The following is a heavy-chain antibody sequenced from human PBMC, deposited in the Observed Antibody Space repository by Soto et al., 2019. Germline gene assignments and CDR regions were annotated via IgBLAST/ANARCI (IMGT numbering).Heavy chain of an antibody. V-gene: IGHV4-30-2*01. D-gene: IGHD1-26*01. CDR3: ARLNRVRGSYWIDY. Sequence: QLQLQESGSGLVKPSQTLSLTCAVSGGSISSGGYSWSWIRQPPGKGLEWIGYIYHSGSTYYNPSLKSRVTXXVXRXXNQFSLKLSSVTAADTAVYYCARLNRVRGSYWIDYWGQGTLVTVSS. J-gene: IGHJ4*02. CDR2: IYHSGST. CDR1: GGSISSGGYS.